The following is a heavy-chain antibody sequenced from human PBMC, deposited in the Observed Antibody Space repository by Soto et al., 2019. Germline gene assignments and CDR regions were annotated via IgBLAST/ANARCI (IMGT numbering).Heavy chain of an antibody. CDR1: GGSISSSSYY. CDR2: IYYSGST. CDR3: ARLNSYFRRRDGYTPTAFDI. V-gene: IGHV4-39*01. Sequence: QLQLQESGPGLVKPSETLSLTCTVSGGSISSSSYYWGWIRQPPGKGLEWIGSIYYSGSTYYNPSLKSRVAISVDTSKNQFSLKLSSVTAADTAVYSCARLNSYFRRRDGYTPTAFDIWGQGTMVTVSS. J-gene: IGHJ3*02. D-gene: IGHD5-12*01.